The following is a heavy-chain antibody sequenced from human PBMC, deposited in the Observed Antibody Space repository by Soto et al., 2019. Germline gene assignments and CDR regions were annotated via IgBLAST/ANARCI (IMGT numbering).Heavy chain of an antibody. CDR1: GYNFSSQW. CDR2: VYPGDAET. D-gene: IGHD3-3*02. J-gene: IGHJ3*02. CDR3: ARGVLAAESDAFDI. Sequence: PGESLKISCKGSGYNFSSQWIAWVRQKPGKGLEWMGIVYPGDAETRYSPSFQGQVTMSADKSIDTAYLQWSSLKASDTAIYYCARGVLAAESDAFDIWGQGTMVTVSS. V-gene: IGHV5-51*01.